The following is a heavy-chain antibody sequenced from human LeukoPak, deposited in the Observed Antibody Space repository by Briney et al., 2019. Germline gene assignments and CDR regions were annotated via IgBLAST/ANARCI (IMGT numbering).Heavy chain of an antibody. V-gene: IGHV3-64*04. CDR2: ISSNGGST. Sequence: GGSLRLSCSASGFTFSNYAMHWVRQAPGEGLEYVSAISSNGGSTYYADSVKGRFTISRDSSKNTLYLQINSLRAEDTAVYYCARYYYDSSGYSPFDYWDQGTLLTVSS. CDR1: GFTFSNYA. D-gene: IGHD3-22*01. J-gene: IGHJ4*02. CDR3: ARYYYDSSGYSPFDY.